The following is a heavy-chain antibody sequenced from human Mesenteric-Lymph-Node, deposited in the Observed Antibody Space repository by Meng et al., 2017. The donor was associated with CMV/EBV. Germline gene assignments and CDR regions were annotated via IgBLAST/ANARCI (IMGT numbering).Heavy chain of an antibody. D-gene: IGHD2-2*01. V-gene: IGHV4-39*01. CDR2: VFYSGST. Sequence: GSLRLSCTVSGGSISSSSYYWGWIRQPPGKGLEWIGSVFYSGSTNYSPSLKSRVTISVDTSKNQFSLNLSSVTAADTAVYYCARLGYCSSTSCHYYFDYWGQGTLVTVSS. CDR1: GGSISSSSYY. CDR3: ARLGYCSSTSCHYYFDY. J-gene: IGHJ4*02.